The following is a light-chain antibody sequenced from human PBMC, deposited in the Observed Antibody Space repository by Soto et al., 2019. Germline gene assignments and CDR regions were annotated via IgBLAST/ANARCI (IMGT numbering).Light chain of an antibody. Sequence: EVVMTQSPVTLSVSPGERATLSCRASQNVGKKLAWYQQKPGQAPRLLISDESVRATGVPARFSGSGSGTEFTLTISSLQSEDFAVYYCQHYLNWPLTFGGGTKVEIK. CDR1: QNVGKK. CDR3: QHYLNWPLT. V-gene: IGKV3-15*01. J-gene: IGKJ4*01. CDR2: DES.